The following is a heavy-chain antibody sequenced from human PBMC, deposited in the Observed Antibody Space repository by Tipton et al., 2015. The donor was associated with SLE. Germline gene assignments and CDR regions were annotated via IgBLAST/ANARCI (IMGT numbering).Heavy chain of an antibody. Sequence: TLSLTCNVSGGSISSGGYYWSWIRQPPGKGLEWIGYIFHTGSAYYNPSLRSRLTISLDRSNNQFSLKVNSMTAADTAVYRCARGYYESNGYYSFDYWGLGALVTVSS. J-gene: IGHJ4*02. CDR3: ARGYYESNGYYSFDY. V-gene: IGHV4-30-2*01. D-gene: IGHD3-22*01. CDR1: GGSISSGGYY. CDR2: IFHTGSA.